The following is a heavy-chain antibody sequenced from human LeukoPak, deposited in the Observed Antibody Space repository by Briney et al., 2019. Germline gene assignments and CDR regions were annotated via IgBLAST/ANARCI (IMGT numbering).Heavy chain of an antibody. CDR1: GGTFSSYA. CDR3: ARAVYYDSSGPDFQH. CDR2: IIPIFGIA. Sequence: GASVTVSCTASGGTFSSYAISWVRQAPGQGLEWMGGIIPIFGIANYAQKFQGRVTITADKSTSTAYMELSSLRSEDTAVYYCARAVYYDSSGPDFQHWGQGTLVTVS. J-gene: IGHJ1*01. V-gene: IGHV1-69*17. D-gene: IGHD3-22*01.